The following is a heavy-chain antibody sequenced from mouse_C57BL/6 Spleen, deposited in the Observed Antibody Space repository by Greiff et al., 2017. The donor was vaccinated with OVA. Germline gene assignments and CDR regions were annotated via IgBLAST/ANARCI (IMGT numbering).Heavy chain of an antibody. CDR3: ARDYGSSY. V-gene: IGHV1-80*01. CDR1: GYAFSSYW. CDR2: IYPGDGDT. Sequence: VKLQESGAELVKPGASVKISCKASGYAFSSYWMNWVKQRPGKGLEWIGQIYPGDGDTNYNGKFKGKATLTAEKSSSTAYMPRSSMTSEDAAVYFCARDYGSSYWGQGTTLTVSS. D-gene: IGHD1-1*01. J-gene: IGHJ2*01.